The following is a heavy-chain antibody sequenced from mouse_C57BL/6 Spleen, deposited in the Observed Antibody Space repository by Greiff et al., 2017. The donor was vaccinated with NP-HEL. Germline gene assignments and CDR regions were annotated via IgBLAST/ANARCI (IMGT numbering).Heavy chain of an antibody. V-gene: IGHV5-6*01. CDR2: ISSGGSYT. Sequence: EVQLVESGGDLVKPGGSLKLSCAASGFTFSSYGMSWVRQTPDKRLEWVATISSGGSYTYYPDSEKGRFTISRDNAKNTLYLQMSSLKSEDTAMYYCARRDYGSDAMDYWGQGTSVTVSS. J-gene: IGHJ4*01. CDR1: GFTFSSYG. D-gene: IGHD1-1*01. CDR3: ARRDYGSDAMDY.